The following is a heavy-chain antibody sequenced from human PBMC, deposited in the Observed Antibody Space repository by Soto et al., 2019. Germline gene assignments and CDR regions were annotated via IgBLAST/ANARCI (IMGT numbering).Heavy chain of an antibody. V-gene: IGHV4-59*01. CDR3: ARGDSRAFDY. J-gene: IGHJ4*02. CDR1: GGSISSYS. Sequence: SETLSLTCTVSGGSISSYSCTWIRQPPGKGLDWIGYIYYSGSTNYNPSLKSRVTISVDTSKNQFSLKLSSVTAADTAVYYCARGDSRAFDYWGKGTLVTAS. D-gene: IGHD3-22*01. CDR2: IYYSGST.